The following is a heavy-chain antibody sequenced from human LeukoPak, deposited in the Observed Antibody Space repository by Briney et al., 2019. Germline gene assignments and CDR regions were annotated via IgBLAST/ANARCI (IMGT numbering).Heavy chain of an antibody. V-gene: IGHV3-21*01. Sequence: GGSLRLSCAASGFSFSRFAMSWVRQAPGKGLEWVSSISSSSRYIYYADSVKGRFTISRDNAKNSLSLQMNSLRAEDTAVYYCARGRAYCGGDCYPHWFDPWGQGTLVTVSS. CDR3: ARGRAYCGGDCYPHWFDP. D-gene: IGHD2-21*02. CDR1: GFSFSRFA. CDR2: ISSSSRYI. J-gene: IGHJ5*02.